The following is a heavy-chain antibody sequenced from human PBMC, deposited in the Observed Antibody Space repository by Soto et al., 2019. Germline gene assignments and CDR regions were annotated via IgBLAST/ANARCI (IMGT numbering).Heavy chain of an antibody. CDR3: ARLPKGSVVTG. V-gene: IGHV3-21*01. CDR2: ISSIGDDI. CDR1: GFSFRDHS. J-gene: IGHJ4*02. Sequence: VQLMESGGGLVYPGASLRLSCETSGFSFRDHSMNWVRQAPGKGLQWVSYISSIGDDIHYADSVKGRFTVSRDNAKNALFLQMNSLRDDDSAIYYCARLPKGSVVTGWGQGTLVTVSS. D-gene: IGHD2-21*02.